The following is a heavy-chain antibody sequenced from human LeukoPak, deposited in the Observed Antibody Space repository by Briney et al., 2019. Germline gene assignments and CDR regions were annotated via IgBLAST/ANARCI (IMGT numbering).Heavy chain of an antibody. J-gene: IGHJ4*02. CDR2: IYPGDSDT. Sequence: VESLKISCKGSGYSFTSYWIGWVRQMPGKVLEWMGIIYPGDSDTRYSPSFQGQVTISADKSISTAYLQWSSLKASDTAMYYCALSSGWTQYYFDYWGQGTLVTVSS. V-gene: IGHV5-51*01. D-gene: IGHD6-19*01. CDR1: GYSFTSYW. CDR3: ALSSGWTQYYFDY.